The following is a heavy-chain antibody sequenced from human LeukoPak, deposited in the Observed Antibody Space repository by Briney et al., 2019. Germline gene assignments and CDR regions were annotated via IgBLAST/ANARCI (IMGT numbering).Heavy chain of an antibody. CDR2: ISTTSGNI. J-gene: IGHJ4*02. CDR3: AREEMATNQIDY. CDR1: GFTFSSYS. V-gene: IGHV3-21*04. D-gene: IGHD5-24*01. Sequence: GGSLRLSCAASGFTFSSYSMNWVRQAPGKGLEWVAAISTTSGNIYYADSVKGRFTISRDNAKNSLYLQMNSLRAEDTAVYYCAREEMATNQIDYWGQGTLVTVSS.